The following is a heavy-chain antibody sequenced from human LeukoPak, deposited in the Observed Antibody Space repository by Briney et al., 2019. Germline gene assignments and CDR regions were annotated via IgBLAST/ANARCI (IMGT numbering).Heavy chain of an antibody. CDR1: GYTFTSYA. D-gene: IGHD3-16*02. CDR3: ARACQPYRFYYYMDV. Sequence: ASVKISCKASGYTFTSYAMNWVRQAPGQGLEWMGWINTNTGNPTYAQGFTGRFVFSLDTSVSTAYLQISSLKAEDTAVYYCARACQPYRFYYYMDVWGKGTTVTVSS. V-gene: IGHV7-4-1*02. CDR2: INTNTGNP. J-gene: IGHJ6*03.